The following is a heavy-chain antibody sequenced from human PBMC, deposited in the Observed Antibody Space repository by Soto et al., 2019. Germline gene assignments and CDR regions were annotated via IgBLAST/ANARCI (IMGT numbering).Heavy chain of an antibody. CDR2: ISWNSGSI. Sequence: GGSLRLSCAASGFTFDDYAMHWVRQAPGKGLEWVSGISWNSGSIGYADSVKGRFTISRDNAKNSLYLQMNSLRAEDTALYYCAKDIELGVAGNFDYWGQGTLVTVSS. CDR3: AKDIELGVAGNFDY. D-gene: IGHD6-19*01. J-gene: IGHJ4*02. CDR1: GFTFDDYA. V-gene: IGHV3-9*01.